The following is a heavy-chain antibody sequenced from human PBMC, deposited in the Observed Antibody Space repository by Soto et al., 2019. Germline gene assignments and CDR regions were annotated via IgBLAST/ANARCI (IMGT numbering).Heavy chain of an antibody. CDR2: IRDDGSAT. CDR1: RFSFSDYG. Sequence: QVKLVESGGGVVQPGRSLRLSCEASRFSFSDYGMHWVRQAPGKGLEWVALIRDDGSATYYSDSVKGRFAISRDNSKNTLYLQMNRLRAEDTAVYYCATATLTDAFDIWGQGTMVSVSS. J-gene: IGHJ3*02. V-gene: IGHV3-33*01. CDR3: ATATLTDAFDI. D-gene: IGHD2-15*01.